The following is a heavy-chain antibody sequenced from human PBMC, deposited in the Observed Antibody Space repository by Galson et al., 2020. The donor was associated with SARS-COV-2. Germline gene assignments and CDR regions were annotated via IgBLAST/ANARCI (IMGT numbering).Heavy chain of an antibody. D-gene: IGHD3-22*01. CDR3: ARDHRYYDSSGYYYDPYYYYYYGMTS. J-gene: IGHJ6*02. V-gene: IGHV3-30*04. CDR1: GFTFSSYA. Sequence: GESLKISCAASGFTFSSYAMHWVRQAPGKGLEWVAVISYDGSNKYYADSVKGRFTISRDNSKNTLYLQMNSLRAEDTAVYYCARDHRYYDSSGYYYDPYYYYYYGMTSGAKGPRSPSP. CDR2: ISYDGSNK.